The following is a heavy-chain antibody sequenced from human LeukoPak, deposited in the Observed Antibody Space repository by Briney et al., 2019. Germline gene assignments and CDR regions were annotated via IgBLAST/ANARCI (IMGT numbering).Heavy chain of an antibody. J-gene: IGHJ4*02. Sequence: SETLSLTCTVSGGSISSYYWSWIRQPPGKGLEWIGYIYYSGSTNYNPSLKSRVTISVDTSKNQFSLKLSSVTAADTAVYYCASSYDSSGYYFRFGYWGQGTLVTVSS. V-gene: IGHV4-59*01. CDR2: IYYSGST. CDR3: ASSYDSSGYYFRFGY. D-gene: IGHD3-22*01. CDR1: GGSISSYY.